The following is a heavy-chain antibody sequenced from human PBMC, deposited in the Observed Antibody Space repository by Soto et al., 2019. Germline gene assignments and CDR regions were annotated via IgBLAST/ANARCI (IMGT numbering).Heavy chain of an antibody. D-gene: IGHD3-10*01. Sequence: SETLSLTCTVSGGSISSYYWSWIRQPPGKGLEWIGYIYYSGSTNYNPSLKSRVTISVDTSKNQFSLKLSSVTAADTAVYYCAGGGFGELLYFLDYWGQGTLVTVSS. CDR2: IYYSGST. J-gene: IGHJ4*02. CDR3: AGGGFGELLYFLDY. CDR1: GGSISSYY. V-gene: IGHV4-59*01.